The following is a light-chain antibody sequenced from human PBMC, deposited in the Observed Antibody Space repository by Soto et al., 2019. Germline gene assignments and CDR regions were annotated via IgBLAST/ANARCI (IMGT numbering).Light chain of an antibody. J-gene: IGKJ1*01. CDR2: AAS. CDR3: QQFHYSWT. CDR1: QSVSSSY. Sequence: SPGESATLSCRASQSVSSSYLAWYQQKPGQVPRLLIYAASTRATGIPARFSGSGSGTEFTLTISSLQSEDFAFYYCQQFHYSWTCGQGTKGDIK. V-gene: IGKV3-15*01.